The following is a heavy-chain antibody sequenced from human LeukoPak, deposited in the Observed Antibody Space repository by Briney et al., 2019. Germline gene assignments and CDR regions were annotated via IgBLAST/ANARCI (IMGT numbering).Heavy chain of an antibody. CDR1: GGSISSGSYY. CDR3: ARGVTMVRGVIYYYYMDV. J-gene: IGHJ6*03. CDR2: IYTSGST. D-gene: IGHD3-10*01. Sequence: PSETLSLTCTVSGGSISSGSYYWSWIRQPAGQGLEWIGRIYTSGSTNYNPSLKSRVTISVDTSKNQFSLKLSSVTAADTAVYYCARGVTMVRGVIYYYYMDVWGKGTTVTISS. V-gene: IGHV4-61*02.